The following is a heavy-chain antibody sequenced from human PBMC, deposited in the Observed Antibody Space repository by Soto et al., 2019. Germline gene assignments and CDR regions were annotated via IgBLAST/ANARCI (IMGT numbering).Heavy chain of an antibody. D-gene: IGHD2-15*01. V-gene: IGHV3-21*01. CDR3: ARDPLYCSGGSCLPEPAY. CDR1: GFTFSSYS. J-gene: IGHJ1*01. Sequence: GGSLRLSCAASGFTFSSYSMNWVRQAPGKGLEWVSSISSSSSYIYYADSVKGRFTISRDNAKNSLYLQMNSLRAEDTAVYYCARDPLYCSGGSCLPEPAYWAQGTLVTVSS. CDR2: ISSSSSYI.